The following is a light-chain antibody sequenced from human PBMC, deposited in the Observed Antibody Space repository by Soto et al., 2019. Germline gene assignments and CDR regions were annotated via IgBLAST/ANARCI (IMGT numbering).Light chain of an antibody. CDR1: QSVLYTSNNKNY. Sequence: DIVMTQSPDSLAVSLGERATINCKSSQSVLYTSNNKNYFAWYQQKPGQPPKLLIYWASTRESGVPDRFSGSGSGTDFTLTISSLQAEDVAVYYCHQYYSVPLTFGGGTKVDIK. J-gene: IGKJ4*01. CDR3: HQYYSVPLT. CDR2: WAS. V-gene: IGKV4-1*01.